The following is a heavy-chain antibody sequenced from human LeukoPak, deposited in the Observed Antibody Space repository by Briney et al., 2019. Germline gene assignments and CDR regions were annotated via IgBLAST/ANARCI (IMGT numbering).Heavy chain of an antibody. V-gene: IGHV5-51*01. CDR2: IYPGDSDT. CDR3: ARATMTTVNFNWFDP. Sequence: GASLKISCKGSGYSFTSYWIGCVRQMPWKGLEWMGIIYPGDSDTRYSPSFQGQVTISADKSISTAYLQWSSLKASDTAMYYCARATMTTVNFNWFDPWGQGTLVTVSS. J-gene: IGHJ5*02. CDR1: GYSFTSYW. D-gene: IGHD4-17*01.